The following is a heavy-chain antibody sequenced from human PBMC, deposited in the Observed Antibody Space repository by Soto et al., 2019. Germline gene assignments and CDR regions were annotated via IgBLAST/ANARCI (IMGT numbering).Heavy chain of an antibody. J-gene: IGHJ6*02. CDR3: ARYPGGHSYGTKYFYYGLEV. V-gene: IGHV4-34*01. CDR1: GGNIRDFC. CDR2: INHSGST. Sequence: VEGGNIRDFCGRRIRKTTGKGLEWIGEINHSGSTNYNPSLKSRVTISVDTSKNQFSVKLSSVTAADTAVYYCARYPGGHSYGTKYFYYGLEVWGQGTSVTVSS. D-gene: IGHD5-18*01.